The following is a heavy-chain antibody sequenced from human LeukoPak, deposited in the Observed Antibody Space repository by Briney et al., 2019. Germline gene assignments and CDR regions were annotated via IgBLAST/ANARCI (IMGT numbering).Heavy chain of an antibody. J-gene: IGHJ4*02. V-gene: IGHV4-39*07. CDR3: ARAFLVGYSPEQYFFDY. CDR1: GGSISSNSYY. CDR2: IYYSGST. D-gene: IGHD2-15*01. Sequence: SETLSLTCTVSGGSISSNSYYWGWIRQPPGKGLEWIGSIYYSGSTYYNPSLKSRVTISVDRSKNQFSLNLNSLTAADTAVYYCARAFLVGYSPEQYFFDYWGQGTLVTVSS.